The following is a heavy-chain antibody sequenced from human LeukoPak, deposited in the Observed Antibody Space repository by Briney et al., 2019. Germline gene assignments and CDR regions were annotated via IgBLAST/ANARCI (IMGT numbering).Heavy chain of an antibody. J-gene: IGHJ6*03. CDR1: GFIFSHYG. CDR3: AKDRPTTMDV. V-gene: IGHV3-30*02. CDR2: IRYDGSNK. Sequence: GGSLRLSCAASGFIFSHYGMHWVRQAPGKGLEWVAFIRYDGSNKYYADSVKGRFTISRDNSKNTLYLQMNSLRAEDTAVYYCAKDRPTTMDVWGKGTTVTVSS. D-gene: IGHD1-26*01.